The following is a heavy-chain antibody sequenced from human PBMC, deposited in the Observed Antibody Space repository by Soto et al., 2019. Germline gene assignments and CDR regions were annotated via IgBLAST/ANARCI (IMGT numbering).Heavy chain of an antibody. D-gene: IGHD4-4*01. Sequence: SETLSLTCAVSGGSISSGGYSWSWIRQPPGKGLEWIGYIYHSGSTYYNPSLKSRVTISVDRSKNQFSLKLSSVTAADTAVYYCARGMTTVTTIDYWGQGTLVTGSS. CDR3: ARGMTTVTTIDY. V-gene: IGHV4-30-2*01. J-gene: IGHJ4*02. CDR2: IYHSGST. CDR1: GGSISSGGYS.